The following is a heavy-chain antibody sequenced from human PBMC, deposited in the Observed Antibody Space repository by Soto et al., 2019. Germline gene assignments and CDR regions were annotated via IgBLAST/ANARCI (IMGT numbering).Heavy chain of an antibody. J-gene: IGHJ6*02. V-gene: IGHV1-18*01. CDR2: ISAYNGNT. Sequence: ASVKVSCKASGYTFTSYGISWVRQAPGQGLEWMGWISAYNGNTNYAQKLQGRVTMTTDTSTSTAYMELRSLRSDDTAVYYCARYCSSTSCPYYYYGMDVWGQGTTVTVSS. D-gene: IGHD2-2*01. CDR1: GYTFTSYG. CDR3: ARYCSSTSCPYYYYGMDV.